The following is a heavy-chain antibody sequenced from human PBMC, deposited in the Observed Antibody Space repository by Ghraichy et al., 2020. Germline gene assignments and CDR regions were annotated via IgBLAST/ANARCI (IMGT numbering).Heavy chain of an antibody. V-gene: IGHV3-11*01. CDR2: ISSSGGTI. CDR1: GFTFSDYS. J-gene: IGHJ3*02. D-gene: IGHD3-10*01. CDR3: ARSGWVDAFDI. Sequence: LRLSCAPSGFTFSDYSMSWIRQAPGKGLEWVSYISSSGGTIYYGDSVKGRFTISRDNAKNSLYLQMNSLRADDTAVYYCARSGWVDAFDIWGQGTMVIVSS.